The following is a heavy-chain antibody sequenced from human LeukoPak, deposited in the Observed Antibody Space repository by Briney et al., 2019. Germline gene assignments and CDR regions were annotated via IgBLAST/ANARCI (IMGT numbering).Heavy chain of an antibody. D-gene: IGHD3-22*01. CDR2: MYYSGTSGTT. CDR1: GGSMSNYY. V-gene: IGHV4-59*01. CDR3: ARAGVYYYSFANFGS. J-gene: IGHJ4*02. Sequence: SETLSLTCTVSGGSMSNYYWNWIRQPPGKGLEWIGYMYYSGTSGTTNYSPSLKSRVTISVDTSKNQFSLKLTSVTAADTAVYYCARAGVYYYSFANFGSWGQGTLVTVSS.